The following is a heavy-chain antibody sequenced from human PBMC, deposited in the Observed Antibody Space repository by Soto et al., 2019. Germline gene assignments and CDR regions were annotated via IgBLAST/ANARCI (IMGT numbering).Heavy chain of an antibody. V-gene: IGHV4-34*01. Sequence: SETLSLTXAVYGGSFSGYYWSWIRRPPGKGLEWIGEINHSGSTNYNPSLKSRVTISVDTSKNQFSLKLSSVTAADTAVYYCARGLREQLVRWFDPWGQGTLVTVSS. J-gene: IGHJ5*02. CDR2: INHSGST. CDR1: GGSFSGYY. D-gene: IGHD6-6*01. CDR3: ARGLREQLVRWFDP.